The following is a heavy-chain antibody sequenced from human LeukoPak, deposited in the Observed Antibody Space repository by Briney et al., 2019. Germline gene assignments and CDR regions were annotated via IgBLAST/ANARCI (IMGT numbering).Heavy chain of an antibody. V-gene: IGHV7-4-1*02. Sequence: ASVKVSFTASGYTFTSYAMNWVRQAPGQGLEWMGWINTNTGNPTYAQGFTGRFVFSLDTSVSTAYLQISSLKAEDTAVYHCARDPNHFDYWGQGTLVTVSS. CDR3: ARDPNHFDY. CDR2: INTNTGNP. CDR1: GYTFTSYA. J-gene: IGHJ4*02.